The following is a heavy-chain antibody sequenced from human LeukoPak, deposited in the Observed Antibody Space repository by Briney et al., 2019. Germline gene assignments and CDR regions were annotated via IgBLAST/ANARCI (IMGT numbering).Heavy chain of an antibody. CDR3: ARNYYGSGSYYGGANP. V-gene: IGHV1-3*01. CDR2: INAGNGNT. D-gene: IGHD3-10*01. J-gene: IGHJ5*02. Sequence: ASVKVSCKASGYTFTSYAMHWVRQAPGQRLEWMGWINAGNGNTKYSQKFQGRVTTTRDTSASTAYMELSSLRSEDTAVYYCARNYYGSGSYYGGANPWGQGTLVTVSS. CDR1: GYTFTSYA.